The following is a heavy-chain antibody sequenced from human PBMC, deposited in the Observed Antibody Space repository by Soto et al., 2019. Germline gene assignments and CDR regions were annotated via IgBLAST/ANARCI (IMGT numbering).Heavy chain of an antibody. CDR1: GFTFSNYA. Sequence: GGSLRLSCAASGFTFSNYAMNWVRQAPGKGLEWVSAISGSGGSTYYADSVKGRFTISRDNAKNTLYVQMNSLRAEDTAVYYCARDSISDNAVVLDPSHLDHWGQGTLVTVSS. CDR3: ARDSISDNAVVLDPSHLDH. V-gene: IGHV3-23*01. D-gene: IGHD2-15*01. CDR2: ISGSGGST. J-gene: IGHJ4*02.